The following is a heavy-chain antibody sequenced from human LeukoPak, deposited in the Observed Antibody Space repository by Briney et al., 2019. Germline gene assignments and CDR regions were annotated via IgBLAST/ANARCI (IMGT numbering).Heavy chain of an antibody. J-gene: IGHJ5*02. CDR2: IYTSGST. CDR3: AKDTYYYDSRDWFDP. CDR1: GGSISSYY. D-gene: IGHD3-22*01. V-gene: IGHV4-4*07. Sequence: PSETLSLTCTGSGGSISSYYWSWIRQPAGKGLEWIGRIYTSGSTNYNPSLKSRATTSVDTSKKHFSLQLSSVTAADTAVYYCAKDTYYYDSRDWFDPWGQGTLVTVSS.